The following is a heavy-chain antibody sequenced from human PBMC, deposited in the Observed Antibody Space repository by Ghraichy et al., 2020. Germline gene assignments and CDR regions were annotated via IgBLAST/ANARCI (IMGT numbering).Heavy chain of an antibody. Sequence: SVKVSCKASGGTFSSYAISWVRQAPGQGLEWMGGIIPIFGTANYAQKFQGRVTITADESTSTAYMELSSLRSEDTAVYYCAREMAWPLESNSGSYSGYYGMDVWGQGTTVTVSS. D-gene: IGHD1-26*01. CDR3: AREMAWPLESNSGSYSGYYGMDV. CDR1: GGTFSSYA. J-gene: IGHJ6*02. CDR2: IIPIFGTA. V-gene: IGHV1-69*13.